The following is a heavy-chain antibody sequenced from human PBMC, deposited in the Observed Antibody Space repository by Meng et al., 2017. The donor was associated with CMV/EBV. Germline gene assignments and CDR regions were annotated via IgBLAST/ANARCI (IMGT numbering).Heavy chain of an antibody. Sequence: SVKVSCKASVYTFTGYYMLLVRQAPGPGLEWTGWINPNSCGTNYALKFLGRVTMPRDTSISTAYMVLSRLRSDDTAVYYCARVNQVRIAAAGIGYWGQGTLVTVSS. CDR1: VYTFTGYY. D-gene: IGHD6-13*01. CDR3: ARVNQVRIAAAGIGY. V-gene: IGHV1-2*02. CDR2: INPNSCGT. J-gene: IGHJ4*02.